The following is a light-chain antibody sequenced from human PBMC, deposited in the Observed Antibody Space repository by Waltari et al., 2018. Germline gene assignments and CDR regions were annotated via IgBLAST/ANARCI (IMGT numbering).Light chain of an antibody. V-gene: IGLV3-19*01. J-gene: IGLJ2*01. Sequence: SSELTQAPAVSVALGQTVRITCQGDSLRGYYASWYQQKPAQAPVLVIYGKNNRSTGIPDRLPGSSSVNTASLTITGAQAEDEADSYCSSQDSSGNHVVFGGGTKLTVL. CDR2: GKN. CDR1: SLRGYY. CDR3: SSQDSSGNHVV.